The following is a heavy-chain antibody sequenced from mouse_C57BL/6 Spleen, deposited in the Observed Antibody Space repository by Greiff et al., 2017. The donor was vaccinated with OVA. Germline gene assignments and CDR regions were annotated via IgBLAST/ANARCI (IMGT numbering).Heavy chain of an antibody. V-gene: IGHV1-18*01. CDR3: ARNDGYYDY. D-gene: IGHD2-3*01. CDR2: INPNNGGT. Sequence: DVQLQESGPELVKPGASVKIPCKASGYTFTDYNMDWVKQSHGKSLEWIGDINPNNGGTIYNQKFKGKATLTVDKSSSTAYMELRSLTSEDSAGYYCARNDGYYDYWGQGTTLTVSS. CDR1: GYTFTDYN. J-gene: IGHJ2*01.